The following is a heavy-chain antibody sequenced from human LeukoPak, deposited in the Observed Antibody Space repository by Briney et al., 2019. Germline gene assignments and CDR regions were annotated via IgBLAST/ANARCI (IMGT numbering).Heavy chain of an antibody. CDR1: GFTFSSYS. J-gene: IGHJ4*02. Sequence: GGSLRLSCAASGFTFSSYSMNWVRQAPGKGLEWISYISSSSANIYYADSVRGRFTISRDNARNSLYLRLNSLRAEDTAVYYCARSEGLFDWWGQGTLVTVSS. CDR2: ISSSSANI. CDR3: ARSEGLFDW. V-gene: IGHV3-48*01.